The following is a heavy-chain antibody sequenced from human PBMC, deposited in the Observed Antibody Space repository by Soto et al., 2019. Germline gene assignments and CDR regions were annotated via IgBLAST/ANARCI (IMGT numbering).Heavy chain of an antibody. CDR1: GDSVSSNSAA. CDR2: TYFMSKWQY. J-gene: IGHJ4*02. V-gene: IGHV6-1*01. CDR3: ARDFAYFAP. Sequence: SQPLSLTCAISGDSVSSNSAAWNWIRQSPSRGLEWLGRTYFMSKWQYGYACSLISRLTIKPNTSKNHFSLTLDSVTASDTAVFFCARDFAYFAPGGQGTLVPVSS. D-gene: IGHD3-3*01.